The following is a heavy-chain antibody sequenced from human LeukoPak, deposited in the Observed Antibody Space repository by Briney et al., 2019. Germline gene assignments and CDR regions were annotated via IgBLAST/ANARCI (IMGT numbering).Heavy chain of an antibody. CDR1: GGSTSSYY. J-gene: IGHJ4*02. CDR2: IYYSGST. CDR3: ARAKRDYYDSSGYFQDY. Sequence: SETLSLTCTVSGGSTSSYYWSWIRQPPGKGLEWIGYIYYSGSTNYNPSLKSRVTISVDTSKNQLSLKLSSVTAADTAVYYCARAKRDYYDSSGYFQDYWGQGTLVTVSS. V-gene: IGHV4-59*01. D-gene: IGHD3-22*01.